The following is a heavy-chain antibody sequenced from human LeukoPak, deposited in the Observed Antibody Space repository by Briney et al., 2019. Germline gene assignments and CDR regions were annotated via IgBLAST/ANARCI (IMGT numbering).Heavy chain of an antibody. V-gene: IGHV4-59*05. CDR1: GGSISSYY. D-gene: IGHD5-24*01. J-gene: IGHJ4*02. Sequence: SETLSLTCTVSGGSISSYYWSWIRQPPGEGLEWIGRIYYSGTTYYNPSLKSRVTISVDTSKNQFSLKLNSVTAADTAVYYCARHRWLQPLDYWGQGTLVTVSS. CDR2: IYYSGTT. CDR3: ARHRWLQPLDY.